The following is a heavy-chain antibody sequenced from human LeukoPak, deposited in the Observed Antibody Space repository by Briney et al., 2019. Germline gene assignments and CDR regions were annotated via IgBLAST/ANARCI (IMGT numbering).Heavy chain of an antibody. V-gene: IGHV3-74*01. D-gene: IGHD3-3*01. CDR2: INSDGSTT. Sequence: GGSLRLSCSASGFTLSSYWMHWVRQAPGKGLVWVSRINSDGSTTSYADSVKGRFTIARDNAKNSVYLEMNILRADDTAVYYCARSARLMKGVVEVTALDDWGQGTLVTVSS. J-gene: IGHJ4*02. CDR3: ARSARLMKGVVEVTALDD. CDR1: GFTLSSYW.